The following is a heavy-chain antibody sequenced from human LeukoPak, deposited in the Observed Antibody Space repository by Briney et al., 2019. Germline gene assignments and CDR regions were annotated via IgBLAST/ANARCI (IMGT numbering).Heavy chain of an antibody. D-gene: IGHD3-3*01. V-gene: IGHV1-18*01. J-gene: IGHJ4*02. Sequence: VASVKVSCKASGYTFTSYGISWVRQAPGQGLEWMGWISAYNGNTNYAQKLQGRVTMTTDTSTSTAYMELRSLRSDDTAVYYCARDPFDFWSGLVFGYWGQGTLVTVSS. CDR1: GYTFTSYG. CDR3: ARDPFDFWSGLVFGY. CDR2: ISAYNGNT.